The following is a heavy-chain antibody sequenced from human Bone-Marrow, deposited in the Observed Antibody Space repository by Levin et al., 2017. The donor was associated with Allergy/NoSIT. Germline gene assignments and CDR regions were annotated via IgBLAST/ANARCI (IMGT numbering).Heavy chain of an antibody. CDR3: ARGPHIVATIY. J-gene: IGHJ4*02. V-gene: IGHV1-8*01. Sequence: GGSLRLSCKASGYTFTSYDINWVRQATGQGLEWMGWMNPNSGNTGYAQKFQGRVTMTRNTSISTAYMELSSLRSEDTAVYYCARGPHIVATIYWGQGTLVTVSS. CDR2: MNPNSGNT. CDR1: GYTFTSYD. D-gene: IGHD5-12*01.